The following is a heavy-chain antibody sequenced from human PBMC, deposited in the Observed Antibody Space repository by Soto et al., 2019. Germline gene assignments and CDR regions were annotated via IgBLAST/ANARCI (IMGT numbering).Heavy chain of an antibody. CDR3: ARGYNWNDLGRMDV. V-gene: IGHV4-59*01. J-gene: IGHJ6*02. CDR1: GGSISSYY. D-gene: IGHD1-20*01. Sequence: SETLSLTCTVSGGSISSYYWSWIQQPPGKGLEWIGYIYYSGSTNYNPSLKGRVTISVDTSKNQFSLKLSSVTAADTAVYYCARGYNWNDLGRMDVWGQGTTVTVSS. CDR2: IYYSGST.